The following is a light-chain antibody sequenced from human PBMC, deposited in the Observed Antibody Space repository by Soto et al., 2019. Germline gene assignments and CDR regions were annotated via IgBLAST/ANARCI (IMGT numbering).Light chain of an antibody. CDR3: QQYNTWPAEIT. CDR2: DAS. V-gene: IGKV3-11*01. J-gene: IGKJ5*01. CDR1: QSVSSY. Sequence: EIVLTQSPATLSLSPGERATLSCRASQSVSSYLAWYQQKPGQAPRLLIYDASYRATGIPARFSGSGSGTEFSLTISSLQSEDSAVYYCQQYNTWPAEITFGQGTRLEIK.